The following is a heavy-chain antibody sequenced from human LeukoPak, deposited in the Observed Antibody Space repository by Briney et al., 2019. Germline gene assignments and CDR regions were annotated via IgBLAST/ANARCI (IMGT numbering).Heavy chain of an antibody. D-gene: IGHD5-18*01. CDR2: ISGSGGST. CDR3: ATVPRSGYYYFDY. V-gene: IGHV3-23*01. J-gene: IGHJ4*02. CDR1: GFTFRSYA. Sequence: GGSLRLSCAASGFTFRSYAMTWVRQAPGKGLEWVSFISGSGGSTYYADSVKGQFTISKDKSRNTLFLQMNSLRAEDTAVYYCATVPRSGYYYFDYWGQGTLVTVSS.